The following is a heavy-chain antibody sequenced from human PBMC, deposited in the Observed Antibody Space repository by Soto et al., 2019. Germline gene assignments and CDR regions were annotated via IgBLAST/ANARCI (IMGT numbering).Heavy chain of an antibody. V-gene: IGHV3-33*01. CDR3: ARDPQPWYYYGMDV. CDR2: IWYDGSNK. CDR1: GFTFSSYG. J-gene: IGHJ6*02. Sequence: PGGSLRLSCAASGFTFSSYGMHWVRQAPGKGLEWVAVIWYDGSNKYYADSVKGRFTISRDNSKNTLYLQMNSLRAEDTAVYYCARDPQPWYYYGMDVWGQGTTVTVSS.